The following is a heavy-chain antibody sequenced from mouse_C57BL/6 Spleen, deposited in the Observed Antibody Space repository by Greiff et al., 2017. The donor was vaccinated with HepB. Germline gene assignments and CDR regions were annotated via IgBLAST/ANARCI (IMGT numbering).Heavy chain of an antibody. CDR3: ARPGTVVATNAMDY. CDR1: GYTFTSYW. D-gene: IGHD1-1*01. Sequence: QVQLQQPGAELVKPGASVKLSCKASGYTFTSYWMHWVKQRPGQGLEWIGMIHPNSGSTNYNEKFKSKATLTVDKSSSTAYMQLSSLTSEDSAVYYCARPGTVVATNAMDYWGQGTSVTVSS. V-gene: IGHV1-64*01. CDR2: IHPNSGST. J-gene: IGHJ4*01.